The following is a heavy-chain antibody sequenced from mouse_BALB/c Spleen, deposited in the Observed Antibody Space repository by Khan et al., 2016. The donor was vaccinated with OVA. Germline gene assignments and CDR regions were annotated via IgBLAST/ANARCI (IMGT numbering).Heavy chain of an antibody. Sequence: EVQLQESGPGLVKPSQSLSLTCTVTGYSITSDFAWNWIRQFPGNKLEWMGYISSTGSPSYSPSLKSRFSITRDTSKNLFFLHCNSVTTEDTATYYCARSLYYSDSYAMDYWGQGTSVTVSS. CDR1: GYSITSDFA. V-gene: IGHV3-2*02. CDR2: ISSTGSP. J-gene: IGHJ4*01. CDR3: ARSLYYSDSYAMDY. D-gene: IGHD2-13*01.